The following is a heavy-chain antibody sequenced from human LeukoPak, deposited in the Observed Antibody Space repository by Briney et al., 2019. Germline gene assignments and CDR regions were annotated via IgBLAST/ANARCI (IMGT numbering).Heavy chain of an antibody. CDR2: IIPILGIA. CDR3: ARDFPRPDYYGSGSQPFDY. V-gene: IGHV1-69*04. CDR1: GGTFSSYT. D-gene: IGHD3-10*01. Sequence: SVTVSCKASGGTFSSYTISWVRQDPGQGLEWMGRIIPILGIANYAQKFQGRVTITADKSTSTAYMELSSLRSEDTAVYYCARDFPRPDYYGSGSQPFDYWGQGTLVTVSS. J-gene: IGHJ4*02.